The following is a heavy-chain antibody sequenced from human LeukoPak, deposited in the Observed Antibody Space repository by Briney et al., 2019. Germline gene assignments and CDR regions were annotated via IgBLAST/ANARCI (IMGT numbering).Heavy chain of an antibody. V-gene: IGHV4-59*08. CDR1: GGSISSYY. CDR3: ARASSPSMVRGVSSRRAFDI. Sequence: SETLSLTCTVSGGSISSYYWSWIRQPPGKGLEWIGYIYYSGSTNYNPSLKSRVTISVDTSKNQFSLKLSSVTAADTAVYYCARASSPSMVRGVSSRRAFDIWGQGTMVTVSS. CDR2: IYYSGST. D-gene: IGHD3-10*01. J-gene: IGHJ3*02.